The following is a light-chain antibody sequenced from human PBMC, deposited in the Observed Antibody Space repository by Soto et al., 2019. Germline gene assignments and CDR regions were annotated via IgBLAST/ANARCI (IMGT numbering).Light chain of an antibody. Sequence: DIQMTQSPSSLSASVGDRVTITCRASQNIFSYLSWYQHKPGKAPNLLIYEVSTLHSGVPSRFSGSGSGTEFTLTISSLRPDDFATYYCQHYSGDRATFGQGTKVEI. J-gene: IGKJ1*01. CDR3: QHYSGDRAT. CDR1: QNIFSY. CDR2: EVS. V-gene: IGKV1-5*03.